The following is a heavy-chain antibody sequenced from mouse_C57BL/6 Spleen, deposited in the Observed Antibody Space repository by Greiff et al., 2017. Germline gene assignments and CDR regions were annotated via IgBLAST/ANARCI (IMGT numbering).Heavy chain of an antibody. CDR1: GYTFTSYW. V-gene: IGHV1-61*01. Sequence: QVQLQQPGAELVRPGSSVKLSCKASGYTFTSYWMDWVKQRPGQGLEWIGNIYPSDSETHYNQKFKDKATLTVDKSSSTAYMQLSSLPSEDSAVYYCARWGGSSGYEPYWGQGTLVTVSA. D-gene: IGHD3-2*02. J-gene: IGHJ3*01. CDR3: ARWGGSSGYEPY. CDR2: IYPSDSET.